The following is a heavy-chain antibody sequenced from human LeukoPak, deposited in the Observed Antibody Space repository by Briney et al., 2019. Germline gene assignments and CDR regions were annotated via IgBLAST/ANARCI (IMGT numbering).Heavy chain of an antibody. CDR1: GFTFSSYN. CDR2: ISSRSSYI. J-gene: IGHJ6*02. CDR3: ARVLLVHDYYYGMDV. Sequence: PGGSLRLSCTASGFTFSSYNMSWVRQAPGKGLEWVSSISSRSSYIYYADSVKGRFTISRDNAKNSLYLQMNSLRAEDTAVYYCARVLLVHDYYYGMDVWGQGTTVTVSS. V-gene: IGHV3-21*01. D-gene: IGHD3-16*01.